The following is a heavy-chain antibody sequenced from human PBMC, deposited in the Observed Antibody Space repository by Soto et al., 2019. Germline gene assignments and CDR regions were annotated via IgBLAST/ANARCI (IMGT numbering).Heavy chain of an antibody. D-gene: IGHD2-21*02. J-gene: IGHJ3*02. V-gene: IGHV1-18*01. CDR1: GYNFNNYG. CDR2: ISGNNGNT. Sequence: QVQLVQSGPEVKKPGASVTLSCKASGYNFNNYGISWVRQAPGQGLEWMGWISGNNGNTKYGQKFQGRVSLTTDSSRSTAYMEMRSLRSDDTADYYCGRGVVTKLDDAFDIGGPGRRVTVSS. CDR3: GRGVVTKLDDAFDI.